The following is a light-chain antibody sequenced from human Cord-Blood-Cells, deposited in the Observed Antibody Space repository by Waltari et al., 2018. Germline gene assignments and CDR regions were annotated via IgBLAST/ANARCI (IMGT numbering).Light chain of an antibody. Sequence: QSALTQPASVSGSPGQSITISCTGTSSHVWSYNLVSWYQQHPGKAPKLMIYEGSKRPSGFSNRFSGSKSGNTASLTISGLQAEDEADYYCCSYAGSSTWVFGGGTKLTVL. J-gene: IGLJ3*02. CDR3: CSYAGSSTWV. CDR2: EGS. V-gene: IGLV2-23*01. CDR1: SSHVWSYNL.